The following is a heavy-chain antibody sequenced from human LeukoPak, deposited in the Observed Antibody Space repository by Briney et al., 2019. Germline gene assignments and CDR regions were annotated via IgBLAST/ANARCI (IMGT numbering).Heavy chain of an antibody. CDR3: ARLPATSWGYGMDV. CDR1: GITFSNYW. J-gene: IGHJ6*04. D-gene: IGHD1-26*01. V-gene: IGHV3-21*01. Sequence: GGPLRLSCAAPGITFSNYWMNWVRQAPGKGLEWVSSISSSSSYIYYADSVKGRFTISRDNAKNSLYLQMNSLRAEDTAVYYCARLPATSWGYGMDVWGKGTTVTVSS. CDR2: ISSSSSYI.